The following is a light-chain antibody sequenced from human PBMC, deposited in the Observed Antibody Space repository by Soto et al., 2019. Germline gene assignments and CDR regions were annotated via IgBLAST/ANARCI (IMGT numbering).Light chain of an antibody. J-gene: IGKJ3*01. CDR1: QRISTY. CDR3: QQSYSTPFT. CDR2: AAS. V-gene: IGKV1-39*01. Sequence: DIQMTQSPSSLSASVGDRVTITCRASQRISTYLNWYQQKPGKAPKLLIYAASSLQSGVPSRFSGSGSGTDFTLTISSLQPEDFAIYYCQQSYSTPFTFGPGTKVEIK.